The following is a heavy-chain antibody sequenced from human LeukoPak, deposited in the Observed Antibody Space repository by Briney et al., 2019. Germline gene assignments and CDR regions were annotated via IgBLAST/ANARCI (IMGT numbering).Heavy chain of an antibody. CDR3: ARGSSSPHYYYYYMDV. J-gene: IGHJ6*03. D-gene: IGHD6-13*01. V-gene: IGHV3-11*01. CDR2: ISSSGSTI. CDR1: GFTFSDYY. Sequence: GGSLRLSCAASGFTFSDYYMSWIRQTPGKGLEWVSYISSSGSTIYYADSVKGRFTISRDNAKNSLYLQMNSLRAEDTAVYYCARGSSSPHYYYYYMDVWGKGTTVTVSS.